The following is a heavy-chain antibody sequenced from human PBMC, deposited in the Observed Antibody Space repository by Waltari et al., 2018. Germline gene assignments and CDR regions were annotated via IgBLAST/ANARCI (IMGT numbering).Heavy chain of an antibody. CDR3: ARVFSYGSRAFDI. CDR1: GGSISSPY. J-gene: IGHJ3*02. V-gene: IGHV4-59*11. D-gene: IGHD5-18*01. Sequence: QVQLQESGPGLVKPSETLSLTCTVSGGSISSPYCSWIRQPPGKGLEWIGYIYYSGSTNYNPSLKSRVTISVDTSKNQFSLKLSSVTAADTAVYYCARVFSYGSRAFDIWGQGTMVTVSS. CDR2: IYYSGST.